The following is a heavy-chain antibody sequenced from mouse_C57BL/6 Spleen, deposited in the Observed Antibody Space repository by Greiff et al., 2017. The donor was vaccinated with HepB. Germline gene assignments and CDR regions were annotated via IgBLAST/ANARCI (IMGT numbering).Heavy chain of an antibody. CDR3: AILHYYGSSYPYAMDY. CDR2: IWGGGST. D-gene: IGHD1-1*01. V-gene: IGHV2-9*01. Sequence: VQLQESGPGLVAPSQSLSITCTVSGFSLTSYGVDWVRQPPGKGLEWLGVIWGGGSTNYNSALMSRLSLSKDNSKSQVFLKMNSLQTDDTAMYYCAILHYYGSSYPYAMDYWGQGTSVTVSS. CDR1: GFSLTSYG. J-gene: IGHJ4*01.